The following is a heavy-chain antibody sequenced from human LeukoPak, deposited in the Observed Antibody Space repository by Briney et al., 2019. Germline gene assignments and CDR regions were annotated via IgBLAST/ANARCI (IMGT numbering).Heavy chain of an antibody. CDR3: VRGGPSTWS. D-gene: IGHD2-15*01. V-gene: IGHV3-74*01. Sequence: GGSLRLSCAASGFTFKLYWMHWVRQVPGERPVWVSRINDDGSDTIYADSVRGRFTISRDDAKNTVYLQMNNLRAEDTAVYYCVRGGPSTWSWGQGTLVTVSS. CDR2: INDDGSDT. J-gene: IGHJ5*02. CDR1: GFTFKLYW.